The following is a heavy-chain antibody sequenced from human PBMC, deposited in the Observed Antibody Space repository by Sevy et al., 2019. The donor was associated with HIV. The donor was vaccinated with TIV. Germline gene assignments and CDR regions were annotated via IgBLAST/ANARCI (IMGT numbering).Heavy chain of an antibody. V-gene: IGHV3-49*03. CDR2: IRTKPYGGTA. CDR3: SRGAFGSSAGIHYYGLDV. Sequence: GGSLRLSCTASGFAFGDYAMTWIRQVPGQGLEWVGFIRTKPYGGTADYAASAKGRFTISRDDSKSIAYLQMSNLKTEDTAVYYCSRGAFGSSAGIHYYGLDVWGQGTTVTVSS. D-gene: IGHD6-6*01. J-gene: IGHJ6*02. CDR1: GFAFGDYA.